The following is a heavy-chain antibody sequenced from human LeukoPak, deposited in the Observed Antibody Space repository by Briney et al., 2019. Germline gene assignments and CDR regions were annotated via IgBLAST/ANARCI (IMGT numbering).Heavy chain of an antibody. J-gene: IGHJ4*02. CDR1: GDSISSNIYY. Sequence: SETLSLTCTVSGDSISSNIYYWCWIRQSAGKGLEWIGRLNPSGTTSSNPSLKSRLTMSLDPSENKFSLKLSSVTPADTALYYCARGRPYGDYFDYWGQGSLVTVSS. CDR2: LNPSGTT. D-gene: IGHD4-17*01. CDR3: ARGRPYGDYFDY. V-gene: IGHV4-61*02.